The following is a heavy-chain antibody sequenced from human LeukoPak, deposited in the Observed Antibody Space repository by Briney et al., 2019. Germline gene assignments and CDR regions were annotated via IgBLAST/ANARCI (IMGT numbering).Heavy chain of an antibody. CDR2: IIPIFGTA. J-gene: IGHJ4*02. D-gene: IGHD3-10*01. V-gene: IGHV1-69*13. Sequence: EASVKVSCKASGGTFGSYAISWVRQAPGQGLEWMGGIIPIFGTANYAQKFQGRVTITADESTSTAYMELSSLRSEDTAVYYCAREPIWFGELPYYFDYWGQGTLVTVSS. CDR1: GGTFGSYA. CDR3: AREPIWFGELPYYFDY.